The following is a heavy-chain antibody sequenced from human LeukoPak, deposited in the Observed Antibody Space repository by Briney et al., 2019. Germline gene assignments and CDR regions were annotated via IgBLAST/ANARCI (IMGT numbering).Heavy chain of an antibody. V-gene: IGHV3-21*01. Sequence: GGSLRLSCAASGFTFSSYSMNWVRQAPGKGLEWVSSISSSSSYIYYADPVKGRFTISRDNAKNSLYLQMNSLRAEDTAVYYCARHPQAHYGDYGTDYYYYMDVWGKGTTVTVPS. J-gene: IGHJ6*03. CDR2: ISSSSSYI. D-gene: IGHD4-17*01. CDR3: ARHPQAHYGDYGTDYYYYMDV. CDR1: GFTFSSYS.